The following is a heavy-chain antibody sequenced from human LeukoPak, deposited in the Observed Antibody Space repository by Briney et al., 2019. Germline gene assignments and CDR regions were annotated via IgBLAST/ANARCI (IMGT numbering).Heavy chain of an antibody. CDR3: AMQHRSAHYYDSSGYYYPDY. CDR2: ISGSGGST. V-gene: IGHV3-23*01. J-gene: IGHJ4*02. Sequence: GGSLRLSCAASGFTFSSYAMSWVRQAPGKGLEWVSAISGSGGSTYYADSVKGRFTISRDNSKNTLYLQVNSLRAEDTAVYYCAMQHRSAHYYDSSGYYYPDYWGQGTLVTVSS. CDR1: GFTFSSYA. D-gene: IGHD3-22*01.